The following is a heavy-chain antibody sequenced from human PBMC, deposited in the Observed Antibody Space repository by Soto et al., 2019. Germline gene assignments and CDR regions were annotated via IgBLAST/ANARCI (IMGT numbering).Heavy chain of an antibody. Sequence: GGSLRLSCAASGFTFSSYAMSWVRQAPGKGLEWVSAISGSGGSTYYADSVKGRFTISRDNSKNTLYLQMNSLRAEDTAVYYCAKDKGMLELLSWDNYYYYYMDVWGKGTTVTVSS. CDR3: AKDKGMLELLSWDNYYYYYMDV. CDR2: ISGSGGST. CDR1: GFTFSSYA. D-gene: IGHD3-3*01. V-gene: IGHV3-23*01. J-gene: IGHJ6*03.